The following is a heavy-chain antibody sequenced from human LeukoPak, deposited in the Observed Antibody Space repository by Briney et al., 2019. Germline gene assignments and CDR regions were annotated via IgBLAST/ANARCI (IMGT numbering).Heavy chain of an antibody. CDR2: IKEDGSEK. CDR1: GFTFSWYW. J-gene: IGHJ3*02. CDR3: ARYYYNDNGYSEDAFDI. V-gene: IGHV3-7*01. Sequence: PGGSLRLSCAASGFTFSWYWMTWVRQAPGKGLEWVANIKEDGSEKNYVDSMKGRFTISRDNAKNSLYLQMNTLRAEDTAVYYCARYYYNDNGYSEDAFDIWGQGTMVTVSS. D-gene: IGHD3-22*01.